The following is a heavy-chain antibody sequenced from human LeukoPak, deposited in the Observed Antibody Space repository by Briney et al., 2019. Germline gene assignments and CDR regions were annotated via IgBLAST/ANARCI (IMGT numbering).Heavy chain of an antibody. Sequence: ASVKVSCKASGYTFTSYYMHRVRQAPGQGLEWMGIINPSGGSTSYAQKFQGRVTMTRDTSTSTVYMELSSLRSEDTAVYYCARGSRGVVVPAASQNNWFDPWGQGTLVTVSS. D-gene: IGHD2-2*01. V-gene: IGHV1-46*01. CDR1: GYTFTSYY. J-gene: IGHJ5*02. CDR2: INPSGGST. CDR3: ARGSRGVVVPAASQNNWFDP.